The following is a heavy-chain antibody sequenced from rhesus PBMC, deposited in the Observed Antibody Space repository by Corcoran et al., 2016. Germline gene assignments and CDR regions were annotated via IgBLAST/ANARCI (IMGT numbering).Heavy chain of an antibody. D-gene: IGHD6-25*01. Sequence: QVQLQESGPGVVKPSETLSLTCAVSGYSISSGYDWSWIRQPPGKGLGWIWYIYGSSGSTNYNPSLKNRVTISKDTSKTQFALKLSSVTAADTAVYYCARSYSGSGKPYTDWYFDLWGPGTPITISS. CDR1: GYSISSGYD. CDR3: ARSYSGSGKPYTDWYFDL. J-gene: IGHJ2*01. CDR2: IYGSSGST. V-gene: IGHV4-76*01.